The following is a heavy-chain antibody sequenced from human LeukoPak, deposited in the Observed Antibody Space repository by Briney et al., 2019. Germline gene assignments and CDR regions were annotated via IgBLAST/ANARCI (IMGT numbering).Heavy chain of an antibody. D-gene: IGHD4-17*01. CDR1: GGSISSGGYY. CDR2: IYHSGST. Sequence: SETLSLACTVSGGSISSGGYYWRWIRQPPGKGLEWIGYIYHSGSTYYNPSLKSRVTISVDRSKNQFSLKLSSVTAADTAVYYCARVKGDYAPYYFDYWGQGTLVTVSS. V-gene: IGHV4-30-2*01. J-gene: IGHJ4*02. CDR3: ARVKGDYAPYYFDY.